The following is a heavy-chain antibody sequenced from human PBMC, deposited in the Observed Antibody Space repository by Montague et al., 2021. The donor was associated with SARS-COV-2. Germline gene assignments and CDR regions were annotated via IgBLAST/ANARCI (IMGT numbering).Heavy chain of an antibody. D-gene: IGHD3-10*01. CDR1: GGFVSSDGYY. J-gene: IGHJ6*02. CDR2: IYYSGST. Sequence: TLSLTCTISGGFVSSDGYYWSWIRQHPGKGLEWIGDIYYSGSTHYXXXLKSRVTISVDTSKNQFSLKLSSVTAADTAVYYCAREVMGSVNYYQAIKYGLDVWGQGTTVTVSS. CDR3: AREVMGSVNYYQAIKYGLDV. V-gene: IGHV4-31*03.